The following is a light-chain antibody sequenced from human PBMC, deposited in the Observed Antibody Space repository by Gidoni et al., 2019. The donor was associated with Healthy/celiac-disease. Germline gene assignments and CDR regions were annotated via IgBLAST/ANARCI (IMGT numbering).Light chain of an antibody. CDR1: TLWDNY. CDR3: QAWDSSTAV. V-gene: IGLV3-1*01. Sequence: SYELTQPPSVSVSPGQTASITCSGATLWDNYAFWYQQKPGQSPVLVIYQDSKRPSGIPERFSGSNSGNTATLTISGTQAMDEADYYCQAWDSSTAVFGGGTKLTVL. J-gene: IGLJ2*01. CDR2: QDS.